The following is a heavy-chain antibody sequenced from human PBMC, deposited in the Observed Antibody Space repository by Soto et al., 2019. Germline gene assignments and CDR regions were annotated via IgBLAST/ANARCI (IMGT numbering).Heavy chain of an antibody. V-gene: IGHV3-23*01. Sequence: EVRLLESGGGLVQPGGSLRLSCAASGFTFSNYAMSWVRQAPGKGLEWVSVISGSALSTHYADSVKGRFTIFRDNSMNKLDLQINHLRVEDPAPLFCSKARVNYYDSRDAFDIWGQGTMVTVSS. CDR1: GFTFSNYA. CDR2: ISGSALST. D-gene: IGHD3-22*01. CDR3: SKARVNYYDSRDAFDI. J-gene: IGHJ3*02.